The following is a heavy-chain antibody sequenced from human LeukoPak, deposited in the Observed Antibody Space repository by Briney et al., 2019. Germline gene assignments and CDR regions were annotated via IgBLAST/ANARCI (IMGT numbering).Heavy chain of an antibody. CDR2: INPNSGGT. CDR1: GYTFTGYY. D-gene: IGHD2-15*01. J-gene: IGHJ4*02. V-gene: IGHV1-2*02. CDR3: ARDGVAYCSGGSCYLFDY. Sequence: GASVKVSCKASGYTFTGYYMHWVRQAPGQGLEWMGWINPNSGGTNYAQKFQGRVTMTRDTSTSTVYMELSSLRSEDTAVYYCARDGVAYCSGGSCYLFDYWGQGTLVTVSS.